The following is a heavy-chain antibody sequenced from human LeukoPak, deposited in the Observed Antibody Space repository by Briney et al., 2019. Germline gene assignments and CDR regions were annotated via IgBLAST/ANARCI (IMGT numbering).Heavy chain of an antibody. CDR2: ISSSSSYI. Sequence: GGSLRLSCAASGFTFSSYSMNWVRQAPGKGLEWVSSISSSSSYIKYADSVKGRFTISRDNAKNSLYLQMNSLRAEDTAVYYCARTQLLWFGESTNYYYYMDVWGKGTTVTVSS. D-gene: IGHD3-10*01. J-gene: IGHJ6*03. CDR3: ARTQLLWFGESTNYYYYMDV. V-gene: IGHV3-21*01. CDR1: GFTFSSYS.